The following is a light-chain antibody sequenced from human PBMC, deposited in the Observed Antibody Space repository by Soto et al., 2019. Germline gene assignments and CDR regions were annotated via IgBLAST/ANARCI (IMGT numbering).Light chain of an antibody. V-gene: IGKV3-11*01. CDR2: EVF. CDR1: QSVTKC. CDR3: QQCNNWPPIT. Sequence: EIVLTQSPATLSLSPGERATLSCRASQSVTKCLAWYQQKPGQAPRLLIYEVFSRAHGIPARFSGSGSGTDFTLTISSLEPEDFAVYYCQQCNNWPPITFGQGTRLEIK. J-gene: IGKJ5*01.